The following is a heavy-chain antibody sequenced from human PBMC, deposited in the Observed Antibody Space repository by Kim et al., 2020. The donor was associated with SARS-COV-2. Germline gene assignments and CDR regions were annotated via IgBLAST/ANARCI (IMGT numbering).Heavy chain of an antibody. V-gene: IGHV1-18*01. CDR1: GYTFTSYG. CDR3: ARGGPLMLCTNGVCYQPHYYYYGMDV. CDR2: ISAYNGNT. J-gene: IGHJ6*02. Sequence: ASVKVSCKASGYTFTSYGISWVRQAPGQGLEWMGWISAYNGNTNYAQKLQGRVTMTTDTSTSTAYMELRSLRSDDTAVYYCARGGPLMLCTNGVCYQPHYYYYGMDVWGQGTTVTVSS. D-gene: IGHD2-8*01.